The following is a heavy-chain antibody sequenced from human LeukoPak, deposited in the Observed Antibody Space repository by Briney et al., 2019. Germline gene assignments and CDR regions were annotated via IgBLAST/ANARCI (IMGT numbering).Heavy chain of an antibody. V-gene: IGHV4-59*01. CDR1: GGSISGYY. CDR2: IYYSGST. D-gene: IGHD3-3*01. J-gene: IGHJ4*02. Sequence: SPSETLSLTCTVSGGSISGYYWSWIRQPPGKGLEWIGYIYYSGSTNYNPSLKSRVTISVDTSKNQFSLKLSSVTAADTAVYYCARVPTYYDFWSGYYPLNYFDYWGQGTLVTVSS. CDR3: ARVPTYYDFWSGYYPLNYFDY.